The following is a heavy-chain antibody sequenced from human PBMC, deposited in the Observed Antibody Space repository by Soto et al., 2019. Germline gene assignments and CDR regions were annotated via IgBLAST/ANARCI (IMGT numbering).Heavy chain of an antibody. Sequence: GXSVKVCCNGSGRTFSNYASRWLRQAPGQGLEWMGGIIPIFGTANYAQKFQGRVTITADESKSTAYMELSRLRSEDTAVYYCARVGYNQYFDDWGQGTLVTVSS. J-gene: IGHJ4*02. V-gene: IGHV1-69*13. CDR1: GRTFSNYA. CDR2: IIPIFGTA. D-gene: IGHD5-12*01. CDR3: ARVGYNQYFDD.